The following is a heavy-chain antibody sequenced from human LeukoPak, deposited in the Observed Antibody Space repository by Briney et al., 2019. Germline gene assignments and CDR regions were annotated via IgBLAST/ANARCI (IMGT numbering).Heavy chain of an antibody. V-gene: IGHV3-30*03. CDR1: GFTFSSYG. J-gene: IGHJ3*02. CDR2: ISYDGSNK. Sequence: GGSLRLSCAASGFTFSSYGMHWVRQAPGKGLEWVAVISYDGSNKYYADSVKGRFTISRDNAKNSLYLQMNSLRAEDTAVYYCARDGAPMVPEAFDIWGQGTMVTVSS. D-gene: IGHD4/OR15-4a*01. CDR3: ARDGAPMVPEAFDI.